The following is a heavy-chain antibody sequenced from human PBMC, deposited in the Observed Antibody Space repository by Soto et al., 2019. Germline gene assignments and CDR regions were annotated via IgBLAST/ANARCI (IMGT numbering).Heavy chain of an antibody. CDR2: IYYSGST. J-gene: IGHJ4*02. CDR3: ARRGSSGWENYYFDY. D-gene: IGHD6-19*01. V-gene: IGHV4-28*01. CDR1: GYSISSSNW. Sequence: PSETLSLTCAVSGYSISSSNWWGWIRQPPGKGLEWIGYIYYSGSTYYNPSLKSRVTMSVDTSKNQFSLKLSSVTAVDTAVYYCARRGSSGWENYYFDYWGQGTLVTVSS.